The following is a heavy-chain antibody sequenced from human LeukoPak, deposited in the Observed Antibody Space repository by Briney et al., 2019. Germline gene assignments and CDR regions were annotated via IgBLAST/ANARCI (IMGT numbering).Heavy chain of an antibody. CDR1: GGSISSSNYY. CDR3: ARCQEGSEPYYYYYYMDV. J-gene: IGHJ6*03. Sequence: SETLSLTCSVSGGSISSSNYYWGWIRQPPGKGLEWIGNIYYSGNTYYSPSLKSRLTISVDTSKNQFSLKLSSVTAADTAVYYCARCQEGSEPYYYYYYMDVWGKGTTVTVSS. CDR2: IYYSGNT. V-gene: IGHV4-39*07. D-gene: IGHD1-14*01.